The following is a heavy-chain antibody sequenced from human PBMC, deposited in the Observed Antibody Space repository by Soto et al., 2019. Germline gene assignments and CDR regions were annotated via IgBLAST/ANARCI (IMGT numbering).Heavy chain of an antibody. Sequence: QVQLQESGPGLVKPSQTLSLTCTVSGGSISSGGYYWSWIRQHPGKVLEWIGYIYYSGSTYYNPSLKSRVTISVDTSKNQFSLKLSSVTDSDTAVYYCARDSVVSSGFYYFDYWGQGTLVTVSS. J-gene: IGHJ4*02. V-gene: IGHV4-31*03. CDR3: ARDSVVSSGFYYFDY. CDR1: GGSISSGGYY. D-gene: IGHD3-22*01. CDR2: IYYSGST.